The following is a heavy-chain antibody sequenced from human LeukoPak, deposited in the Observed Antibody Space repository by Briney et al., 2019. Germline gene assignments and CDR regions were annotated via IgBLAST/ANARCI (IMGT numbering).Heavy chain of an antibody. D-gene: IGHD5-24*01. CDR1: GFMFSSNW. V-gene: IGHV3-7*03. Sequence: GGSWRLSCAASGFMFSSNWMSGVRRAPGGGVEWVANIKEDGTETYYVDSVKGRFTISRDNAKNSLYLQMNSLRVEDTAVYYCAKEGRSLQTYWGQGTLVTVSS. CDR2: IKEDGTET. CDR3: AKEGRSLQTY. J-gene: IGHJ4*02.